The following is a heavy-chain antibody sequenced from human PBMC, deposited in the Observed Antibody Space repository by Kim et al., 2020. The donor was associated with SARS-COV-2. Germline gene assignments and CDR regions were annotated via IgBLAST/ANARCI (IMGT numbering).Heavy chain of an antibody. Sequence: PADSDTRYSPSFQGQVTISADKSISTAYLQWSSLKASDTAMYYCARTLQHWGQGTLVTVSS. CDR2: PADSDT. V-gene: IGHV5-51*01. CDR3: ARTLQH. J-gene: IGHJ1*01.